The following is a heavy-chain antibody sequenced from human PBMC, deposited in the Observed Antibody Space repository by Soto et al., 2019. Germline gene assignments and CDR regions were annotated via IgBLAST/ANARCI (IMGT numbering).Heavy chain of an antibody. CDR1: GGSISSSNW. D-gene: IGHD3-22*01. CDR2: LYHSGST. Sequence: QVQLQESGPGLVKPSGTLSLTCAVSGGSISSSNWWSWVRQPPGKGLEWIGELYHSGSTNYNPSLKSRVTISVDKSKKQFSLKLSSVTAADTAVYYCARAPYDSSTDDAFDIWVQGTMVTVSS. CDR3: ARAPYDSSTDDAFDI. V-gene: IGHV4-4*02. J-gene: IGHJ3*02.